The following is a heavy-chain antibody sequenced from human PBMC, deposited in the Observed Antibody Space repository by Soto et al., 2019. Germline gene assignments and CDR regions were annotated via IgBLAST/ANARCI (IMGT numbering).Heavy chain of an antibody. V-gene: IGHV3-7*01. CDR3: ATSLI. D-gene: IGHD6-6*01. CDR1: GFTFRTYW. CDR2: IKGDGSEK. Sequence: EVQLVESGGGLVQPGGSLRLSCTASGFTFRTYWMNWVRQAPGKGLEWVASIKGDGSEKYYVDTVKGRFSISRDNARNSLYLQMNSLRAEDTAVYYCATSLIRGQGALVTVSS. J-gene: IGHJ4*02.